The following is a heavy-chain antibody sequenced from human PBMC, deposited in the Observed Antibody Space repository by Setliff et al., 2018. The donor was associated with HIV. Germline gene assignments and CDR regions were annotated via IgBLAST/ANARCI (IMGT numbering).Heavy chain of an antibody. CDR3: ARGGLYYDSSDKGDAFDI. CDR1: GFSISSGFF. V-gene: IGHV4-38-2*01. J-gene: IGHJ3*02. D-gene: IGHD3-22*01. CDR2: IYQSGTT. Sequence: SETLSLTCAVSGFSISSGFFWGLVRQPPGKGLEWIGSIYQSGTTYYNPALKSRVTISVDTSKNQFSLRLASVTAADTAVYYCARGGLYYDSSDKGDAFDIWGQGTMVTVSS.